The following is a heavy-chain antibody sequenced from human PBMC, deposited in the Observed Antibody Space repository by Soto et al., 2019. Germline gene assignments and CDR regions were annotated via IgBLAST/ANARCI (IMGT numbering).Heavy chain of an antibody. CDR3: ARGNQLLSYYYYGMDV. V-gene: IGHV4-59*01. Sequence: SETLSLTCTVSGGSISSYYWSWIRQPPGKGLEWIGYIYYSGSTNYNPSLKSRVTISVDTSKNQFSLKLSSVTAADTAVYYCARGNQLLSYYYYGMDVWGQGTTVTVS. J-gene: IGHJ6*02. D-gene: IGHD2-2*01. CDR1: GGSISSYY. CDR2: IYYSGST.